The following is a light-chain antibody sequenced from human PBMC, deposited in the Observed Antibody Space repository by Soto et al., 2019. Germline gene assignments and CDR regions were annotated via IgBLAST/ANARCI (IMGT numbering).Light chain of an antibody. CDR2: GAS. J-gene: IGKJ4*01. V-gene: IGKV3-20*01. CDR1: QSVSSSY. CDR3: QQFVASLT. Sequence: EIVLTQSPGTLSLSPGERATLSCRASQSVSSSYLAWYQQRPGQAPRLLMYGASRRATGIPDRFSGSGSGTDFTLTISRLEPEDFAVYYCQQFVASLTFGGGTKVEIK.